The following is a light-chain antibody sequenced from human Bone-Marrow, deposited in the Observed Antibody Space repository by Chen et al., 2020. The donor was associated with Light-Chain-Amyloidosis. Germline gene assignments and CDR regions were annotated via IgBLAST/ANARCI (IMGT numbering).Light chain of an antibody. Sequence: QSALAQPAAVSGTPGQSITISCTGTTSDVGGYKYVSWFQQHPGKEPKLLSYYVSKRPSGVSYHFSGSEAGNTASLTISGLQAEDGADYYCKSYTSRNTLVFGGGTKVTVL. CDR1: TSDVGGYKY. CDR2: YVS. J-gene: IGLJ2*01. V-gene: IGLV2-14*01. CDR3: KSYTSRNTLV.